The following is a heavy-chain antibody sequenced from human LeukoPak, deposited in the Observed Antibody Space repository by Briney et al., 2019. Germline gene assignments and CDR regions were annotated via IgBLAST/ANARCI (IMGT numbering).Heavy chain of an antibody. CDR2: IYPGDSDA. Sequence: GESLKISCKGFGYDFTKSWIGWVRQMPGNGLEWMALIYPGDSDARYGPTFEGQVAISADKSINTAYLQWSSLQASDTAMYYCAACAFGDLSFDFWGQGTLVTVSS. J-gene: IGHJ4*02. CDR1: GYDFTKSW. V-gene: IGHV5-51*01. CDR3: AACAFGDLSFDF. D-gene: IGHD3-10*01.